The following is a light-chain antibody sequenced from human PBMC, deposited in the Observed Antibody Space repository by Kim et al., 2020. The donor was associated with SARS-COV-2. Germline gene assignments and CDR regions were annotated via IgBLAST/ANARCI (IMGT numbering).Light chain of an antibody. CDR3: QQYGCSPFT. Sequence: SPGERATLSCRASQGVSSSYLAWYQHKPGQAPRVLIYGASSRATGIPDRSSGSGSGTDFTLTISRLEPEDFAVYYCQQYGCSPFTFGPGTKVDIK. CDR2: GAS. V-gene: IGKV3-20*01. J-gene: IGKJ3*01. CDR1: QGVSSSY.